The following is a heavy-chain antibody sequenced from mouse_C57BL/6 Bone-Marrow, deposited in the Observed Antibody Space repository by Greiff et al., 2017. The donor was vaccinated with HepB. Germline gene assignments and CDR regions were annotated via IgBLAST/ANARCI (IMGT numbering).Heavy chain of an antibody. CDR1: GFTFSSYA. J-gene: IGHJ2*01. Sequence: EVKLVESGGGLVKPGGSLKLSCAASGFTFSSYAMSWVRQTPEKRLEWVATISDGGSYTYYPDNVKGRFTISRDNAKNNRYLQMSHLKSEDTAMYYCAREGTVVEGDYWGQGTTLTVSS. CDR3: AREGTVVEGDY. CDR2: ISDGGSYT. V-gene: IGHV5-4*01. D-gene: IGHD1-1*01.